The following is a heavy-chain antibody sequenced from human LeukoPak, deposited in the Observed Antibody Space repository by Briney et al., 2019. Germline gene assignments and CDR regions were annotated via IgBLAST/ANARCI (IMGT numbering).Heavy chain of an antibody. CDR2: IRYDGSNK. V-gene: IGHV3-30*02. CDR3: VKQFLRSGIYYFDY. Sequence: PGGSLRLSCAASGFTFSSYGMHWVRQAPGKGLEWVAFIRYDGSNKYYADSVKGRFTISRDNSKNTLYLEMSGLRGEDTAIYYCVKQFLRSGIYYFDYWGQGILVTVSS. D-gene: IGHD4-17*01. J-gene: IGHJ4*02. CDR1: GFTFSSYG.